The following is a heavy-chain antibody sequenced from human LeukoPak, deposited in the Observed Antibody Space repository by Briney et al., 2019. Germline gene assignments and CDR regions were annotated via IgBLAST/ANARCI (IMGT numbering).Heavy chain of an antibody. Sequence: GGSLRLSCAASGLTFSSYSMNWVRQAPGKGLEWVSSISSSSSYIYYADSVKGRFTISRDNAKNSLYLQMNSLRAEDTAVYYCARCHGDYGHYWGQGTLVTVSS. CDR2: ISSSSSYI. CDR1: GLTFSSYS. D-gene: IGHD4-17*01. CDR3: ARCHGDYGHY. J-gene: IGHJ4*02. V-gene: IGHV3-21*01.